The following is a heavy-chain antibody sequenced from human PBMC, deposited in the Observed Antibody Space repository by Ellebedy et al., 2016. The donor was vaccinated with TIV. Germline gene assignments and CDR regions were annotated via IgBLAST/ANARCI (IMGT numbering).Heavy chain of an antibody. CDR2: ISYDGSNK. J-gene: IGHJ4*02. CDR3: TREPITIFGVVPYYFDY. D-gene: IGHD3-3*01. V-gene: IGHV3-30*03. CDR1: GFIFSSYG. Sequence: GESLKISCVASGFIFSSYGMHWVRQAPGKGPEWVAVISYDGSNKYYADSVKGRFTISRDNSKNTLYLQMNSLRAEDTAVYYCTREPITIFGVVPYYFDYWGQGTLVTVSS.